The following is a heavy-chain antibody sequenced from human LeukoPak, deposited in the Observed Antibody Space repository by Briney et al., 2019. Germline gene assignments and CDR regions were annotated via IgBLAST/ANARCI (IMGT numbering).Heavy chain of an antibody. J-gene: IGHJ4*02. CDR2: INSDGSST. CDR3: GSGLVGATFDY. Sequence: GGSLRLSCAASGFTSSSYWMHWVRQAPGKGLVWVSRINSDGSSTSYADSVKGRFTISRDNAKNTLYLQMNSLRAEDTAVYYCGSGLVGATFDYWGQGTLVTVSS. CDR1: GFTSSSYW. D-gene: IGHD1-26*01. V-gene: IGHV3-74*01.